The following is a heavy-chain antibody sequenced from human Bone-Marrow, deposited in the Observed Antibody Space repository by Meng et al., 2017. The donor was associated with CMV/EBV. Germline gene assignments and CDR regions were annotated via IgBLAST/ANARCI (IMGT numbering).Heavy chain of an antibody. CDR1: GFTFSSYG. Sequence: GGSLRLSCAASGFTFSSYGMHWVRQAPGKGLEWVSAISGSGGSTYYADSVKGRFTISRDNSKNTLYLQMNSLRAEDTAVYYCAKRGRSLYNYIVVVPAADGPFDYWGQGTLVTVSS. CDR3: AKRGRSLYNYIVVVPAADGPFDY. D-gene: IGHD2-2*01. J-gene: IGHJ4*02. CDR2: ISGSGGST. V-gene: IGHV3-23*01.